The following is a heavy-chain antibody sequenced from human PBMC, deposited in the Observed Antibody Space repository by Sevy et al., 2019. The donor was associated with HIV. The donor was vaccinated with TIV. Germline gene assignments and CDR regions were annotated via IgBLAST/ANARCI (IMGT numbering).Heavy chain of an antibody. Sequence: ASVKVSCKSSGYTFTSYAMNWVRQAPGQGLEWMGWINTNTGNPTYAQGFTGRFVFSLDTSVSTAYLQISSLKAEDTAVYYCARAALRAVADPPDYWGQGTLVTVSS. V-gene: IGHV7-4-1*02. CDR1: GYTFTSYA. D-gene: IGHD6-19*01. CDR3: ARAALRAVADPPDY. CDR2: INTNTGNP. J-gene: IGHJ4*02.